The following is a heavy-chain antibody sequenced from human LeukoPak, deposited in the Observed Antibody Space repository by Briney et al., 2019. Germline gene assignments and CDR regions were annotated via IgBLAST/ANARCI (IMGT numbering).Heavy chain of an antibody. V-gene: IGHV4-61*02. Sequence: PSQTLSLTCTVSGDSIRSGGYYWSWIRQPVGKGLEWIGRIYASGTTNYNPSLKSRVTISVDRSKDQFSLKLSSVTAADTAVYYCASPLTGPFDYWGQGTLVTVSS. CDR3: ASPLTGPFDY. J-gene: IGHJ4*02. D-gene: IGHD3-9*01. CDR2: IYASGTT. CDR1: GDSIRSGGYY.